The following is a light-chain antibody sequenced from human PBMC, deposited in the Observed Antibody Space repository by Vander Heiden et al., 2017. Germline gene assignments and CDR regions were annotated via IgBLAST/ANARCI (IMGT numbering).Light chain of an antibody. Sequence: DIQMTQSPSSLSASLGDRVTITCRTSQNIDTYLNWYQQKPGKAPKLLMYGASSLQSGVPSRFSGSGSGTDFTLTINSLQPEDFATYYCQQSYSTPYTFVQGTKLEVK. V-gene: IGKV1-39*01. J-gene: IGKJ2*01. CDR1: QNIDTY. CDR3: QQSYSTPYT. CDR2: GAS.